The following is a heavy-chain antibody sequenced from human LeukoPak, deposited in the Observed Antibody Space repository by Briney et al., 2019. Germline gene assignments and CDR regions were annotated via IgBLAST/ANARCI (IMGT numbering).Heavy chain of an antibody. CDR1: GFTFSDYY. Sequence: PGGSLRLSCAASGFTFSDYYMTWIRQAPGKGLEWVANIKQDGSEKYYVDSVKGRFTISRDNAKNSLYLQMNSLRAEDTAVYYCARDPPGQSDYWGQGTLVTVSS. J-gene: IGHJ4*02. D-gene: IGHD6-19*01. CDR2: IKQDGSEK. CDR3: ARDPPGQSDY. V-gene: IGHV3-7*01.